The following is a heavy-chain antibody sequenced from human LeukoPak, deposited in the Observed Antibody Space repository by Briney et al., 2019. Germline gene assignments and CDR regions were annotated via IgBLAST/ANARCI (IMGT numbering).Heavy chain of an antibody. D-gene: IGHD1-26*01. CDR2: ISGSSSHM. CDR1: GFTFNSYS. Sequence: AGGSLRLSCAASGFTFNSYSMYWVRQAPGKGLEWVSSISGSSSHMFYADSVKGRFSISRDNANNSLFLQMNSLRAEDTAVYYCVRDSGSSYGYYFLHWGQGTLVTVSS. J-gene: IGHJ1*01. CDR3: VRDSGSSYGYYFLH. V-gene: IGHV3-21*01.